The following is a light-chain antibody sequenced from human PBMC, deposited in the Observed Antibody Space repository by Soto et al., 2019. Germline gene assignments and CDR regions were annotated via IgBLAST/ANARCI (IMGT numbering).Light chain of an antibody. CDR3: QQCMRAVT. J-gene: IGKJ1*01. CDR2: GAS. Sequence: EIVLTQSPGSLSLSPGQRATLSCRASQSVDTTFFAWYQKKPGQAPRLLIYGASKRATGIPDRFSGSGSGTVFTLIISRLEPEDFAVYYCQQCMRAVTFGHGTKVDIK. V-gene: IGKV3-20*01. CDR1: QSVDTTF.